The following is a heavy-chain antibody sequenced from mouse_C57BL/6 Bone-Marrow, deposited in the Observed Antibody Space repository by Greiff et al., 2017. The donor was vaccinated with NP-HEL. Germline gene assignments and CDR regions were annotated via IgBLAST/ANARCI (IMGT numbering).Heavy chain of an antibody. CDR3: ALMVTPDY. CDR1: GYTFTEYT. J-gene: IGHJ2*01. Sequence: QVQLKESGAELVKPGASVKLSCKASGYTFTEYTIHWVKQRSGQGLEWIGWFYPGSGSIKYNEKFKDKATLTVDKSSSTAYMQLSSLTSEDSAVYYCALMVTPDYWGQGTTLTVSS. CDR2: FYPGSGSI. D-gene: IGHD2-2*01. V-gene: IGHV1-62-2*01.